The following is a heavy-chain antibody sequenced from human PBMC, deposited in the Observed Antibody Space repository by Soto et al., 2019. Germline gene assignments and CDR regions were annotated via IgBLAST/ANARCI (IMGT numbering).Heavy chain of an antibody. D-gene: IGHD3-22*01. Sequence: GGSLRLSCAASAFTFNNYAMSWVRQAPGKGLEWVSGIGGSGRTTYYADSVKGRFTISRDDSNNTLFLQMNSLRAEDTAVYYCAKSRYSDSSGDFYDYWGQGTLVTVSS. J-gene: IGHJ4*02. CDR1: AFTFNNYA. CDR3: AKSRYSDSSGDFYDY. CDR2: IGGSGRTT. V-gene: IGHV3-23*01.